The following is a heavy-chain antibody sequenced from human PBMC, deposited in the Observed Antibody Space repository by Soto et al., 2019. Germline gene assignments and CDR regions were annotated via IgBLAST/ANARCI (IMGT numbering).Heavy chain of an antibody. D-gene: IGHD4-17*01. V-gene: IGHV3-33*01. CDR2: IWYDGSNK. CDR1: GFNFSSYG. CDR3: ARDGYGDPLYYFDY. Sequence: GGSLILSCAASGFNFSSYGMHWVRQAPGKGLEWVAVIWYDGSNKYYADSVKGRFTISRDNSKNTLYLQMNSLRAEDTAVYYCARDGYGDPLYYFDYWGQGTLVTVSS. J-gene: IGHJ4*02.